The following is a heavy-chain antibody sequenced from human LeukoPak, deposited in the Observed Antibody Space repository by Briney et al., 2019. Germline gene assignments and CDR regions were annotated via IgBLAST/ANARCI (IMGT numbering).Heavy chain of an antibody. CDR3: ARDLWYCSSTSCSPPWY. CDR2: ICAYNGNT. CDR1: GYTFTSYG. V-gene: IGHV1-18*01. J-gene: IGHJ4*02. Sequence: ASVKVSCKASGYTFTSYGISWVRQAPGQGLEWMGWICAYNGNTNYAQKLQGRVTMTTDTSTSTAYMELRSLRSDDTAVYYCARDLWYCSSTSCSPPWYWGQGTLVTVSS. D-gene: IGHD2-2*01.